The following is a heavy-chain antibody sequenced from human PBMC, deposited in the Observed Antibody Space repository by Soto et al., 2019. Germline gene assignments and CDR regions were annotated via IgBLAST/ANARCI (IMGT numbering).Heavy chain of an antibody. Sequence: GGSLRLSCAASGFTFSSYGMHWVRQAPGKGLEWVAVRWYDGSNKYYSDSVKGRFTNSSDNSKNTLYLQMNSLRAEDTAVYYCARDHYGDLWSAPYWYFDLWGRGTLVTVSS. CDR1: GFTFSSYG. V-gene: IGHV3-33*01. CDR2: RWYDGSNK. J-gene: IGHJ2*01. D-gene: IGHD4-17*01. CDR3: ARDHYGDLWSAPYWYFDL.